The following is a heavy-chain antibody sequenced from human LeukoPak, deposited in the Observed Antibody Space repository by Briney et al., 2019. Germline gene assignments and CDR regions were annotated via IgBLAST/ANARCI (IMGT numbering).Heavy chain of an antibody. Sequence: PGGSLSLSCAASGFTFTSSGMHWVRQAPGKGLEWVAFIRYDESYAYYADSVKGRFTISRDNSKNTLYLQMNSLRGEDTAAYYCAKDPMGGATYYSVYFDHWGQGTLVTVSS. V-gene: IGHV3-30*02. J-gene: IGHJ4*02. CDR1: GFTFTSSG. CDR3: AKDPMGGATYYSVYFDH. CDR2: IRYDESYA. D-gene: IGHD2/OR15-2a*01.